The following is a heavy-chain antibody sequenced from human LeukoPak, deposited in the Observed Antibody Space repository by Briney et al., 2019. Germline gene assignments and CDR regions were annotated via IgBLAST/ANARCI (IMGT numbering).Heavy chain of an antibody. J-gene: IGHJ4*02. Sequence: GGSLRLSCAASGFTFSDYSMNWVRQAPGKGLEWISYIGISSGNTKYADSVKGRFTISGDNAKSSLYLQMNSLRVEDTAVYYCARDYNYASDNWGQGTLVTVSS. D-gene: IGHD1-1*01. CDR1: GFTFSDYS. CDR2: IGISSGNT. V-gene: IGHV3-48*04. CDR3: ARDYNYASDN.